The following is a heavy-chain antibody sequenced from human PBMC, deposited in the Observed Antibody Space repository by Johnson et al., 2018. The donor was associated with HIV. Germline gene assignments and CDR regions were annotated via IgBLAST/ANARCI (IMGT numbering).Heavy chain of an antibody. D-gene: IGHD6-13*01. J-gene: IGHJ3*02. CDR2: IYSGGST. V-gene: IGHV3-66*01. CDR3: ARVITEGGTRWAFDI. CDR1: GFTVSSNY. Sequence: VQLVESGGGVVQPGRSLRLSCAASGFTVSSNYMSWVRQAPGKGLEWVSVIYSGGSTYYADSVKGSFTISRDNSKNTLYRQMNSLRAEDTAVYYCARVITEGGTRWAFDIWGQGTMVTVSS.